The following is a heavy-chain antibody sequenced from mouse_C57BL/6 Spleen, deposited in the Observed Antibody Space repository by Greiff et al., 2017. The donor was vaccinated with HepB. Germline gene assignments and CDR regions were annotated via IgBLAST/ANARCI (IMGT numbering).Heavy chain of an antibody. CDR3: ARRSYYSIPLDC. CDR2: IDPSDSYT. J-gene: IGHJ2*01. V-gene: IGHV1-50*01. CDR1: GYTFTSYW. D-gene: IGHD2-5*01. Sequence: VQLQQPGAELVKPGASVKLSCKASGYTFTSYWMQWVNQRPGQGLEWIGEIDPSDSYTNYNQKFKGKATLTVDTSSSTTYMQLSSLTSEDSAVYDCARRSYYSIPLDCWSQGTTLTVSS.